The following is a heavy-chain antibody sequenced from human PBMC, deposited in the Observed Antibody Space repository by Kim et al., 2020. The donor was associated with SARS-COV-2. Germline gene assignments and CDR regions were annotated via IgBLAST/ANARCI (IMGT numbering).Heavy chain of an antibody. J-gene: IGHJ3*02. CDR2: IYYSGST. Sequence: SETLSLTCTVSGGSISSSSYYWGWIRQPPGKGLEWIGSIYYSGSTYYNPSLKSRVTISVDTSKNQFSLKLSSVTAADMAVYYCARDQRVGAFDIWGQGT. CDR1: GGSISSSSYY. V-gene: IGHV4-39*07. D-gene: IGHD6-25*01. CDR3: ARDQRVGAFDI.